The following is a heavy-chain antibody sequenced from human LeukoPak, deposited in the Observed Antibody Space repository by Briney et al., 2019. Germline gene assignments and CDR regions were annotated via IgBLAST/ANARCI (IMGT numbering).Heavy chain of an antibody. CDR1: GFTFSNYG. D-gene: IGHD5-18*01. Sequence: PGGSLRLSCAASGFTFSNYGMSWVRQAPGKGLEWVSTISGSGGNTYYADSVKGRFTISRDNSKNTLYLQMNSLRAEDTAIYYCARDHAGYDFWGQGTLVTVSS. V-gene: IGHV3-23*01. CDR3: ARDHAGYDF. CDR2: ISGSGGNT. J-gene: IGHJ4*02.